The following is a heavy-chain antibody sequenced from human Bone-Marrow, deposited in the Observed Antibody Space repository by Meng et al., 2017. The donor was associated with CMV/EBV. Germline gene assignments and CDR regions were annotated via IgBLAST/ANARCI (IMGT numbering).Heavy chain of an antibody. CDR2: IYYSGST. CDR1: GGSISSSSYY. V-gene: IGHV4-39*07. CDR3: ARGDAFDI. Sequence: SETLSLTCTVSGGSISSSSYYWGWIRQPPGKGLEWIGSIYYSGSTYYNPSLKSRVTISVDTSKNQFSLKLSSVTAADTAVYYCARGDAFDIWGQGTMVTGSS. J-gene: IGHJ3*02.